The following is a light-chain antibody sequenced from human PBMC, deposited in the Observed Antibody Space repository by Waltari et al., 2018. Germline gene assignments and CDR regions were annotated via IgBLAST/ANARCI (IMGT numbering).Light chain of an antibody. CDR2: DDY. Sequence: SYVLIQIPSVSVAPGQTARITCGGDSIGTKSVHWYQQKAGQAPLLAISDDYDRPSGIPEGFSGSNSGNTAALTIARVEAGDEADYYCQVWDPVRRHAWLFGGGTKLTVL. V-gene: IGLV3-21*02. J-gene: IGLJ3*02. CDR1: SIGTKS. CDR3: QVWDPVRRHAWL.